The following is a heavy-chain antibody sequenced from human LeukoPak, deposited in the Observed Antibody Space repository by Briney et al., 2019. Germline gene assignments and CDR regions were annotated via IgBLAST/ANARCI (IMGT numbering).Heavy chain of an antibody. D-gene: IGHD2-2*02. J-gene: IGHJ4*02. V-gene: IGHV3-43*01. Sequence: GGSLRLSCAASGFNFEDYTMHWVRQTPGKGLEWVSLINWDGGSTYYADSVKGRFAISRDNNKNSLYPQMTSLRTEDTALYYCTKGSNTWPSLFDYWGQGTLVTVSS. CDR3: TKGSNTWPSLFDY. CDR2: INWDGGST. CDR1: GFNFEDYT.